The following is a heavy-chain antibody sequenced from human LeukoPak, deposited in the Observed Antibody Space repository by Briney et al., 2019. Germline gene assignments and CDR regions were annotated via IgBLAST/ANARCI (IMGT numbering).Heavy chain of an antibody. D-gene: IGHD4-17*01. CDR3: ARHGPGYGDFSIDY. CDR1: GGSISNYY. V-gene: IGHV4-59*08. J-gene: IGHJ4*02. Sequence: SETLSLTGTGSGGSISNYYWSWLRQPPGKELDWIGYISYSGSTNYNPSLKSRVTISVDTSNNQFSLKLSSVTAADTAVYYCARHGPGYGDFSIDYWGQGNLVTVSS. CDR2: ISYSGST.